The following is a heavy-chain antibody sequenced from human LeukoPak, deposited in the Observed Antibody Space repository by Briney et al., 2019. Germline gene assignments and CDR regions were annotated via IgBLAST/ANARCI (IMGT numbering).Heavy chain of an antibody. CDR2: IYDSGST. CDR1: GGSISRSY. Sequence: PSETLSLTCILSGGSISRSYWSWIRHPPEEGLEWIGYIYDSGSTNYNPSLKSRVTISVDTSKKPFSLKRSSVTAADTAVYYCVRVDDYVHDFWGQGTLVTVSS. J-gene: IGHJ4*02. V-gene: IGHV4-59*01. CDR3: VRVDDYVHDF. D-gene: IGHD3-16*01.